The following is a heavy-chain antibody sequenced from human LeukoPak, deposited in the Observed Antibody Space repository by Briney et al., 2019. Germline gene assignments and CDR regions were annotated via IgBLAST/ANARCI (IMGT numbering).Heavy chain of an antibody. Sequence: ASVKVSCKASGYSSTSNGISWVRQAPGQGLEWMGWISGYSGNTNYAQKFQDRVIMTTDTSTDTAYMELRSLRFDDTAVYYCARDYGSGSYRYDYWGQGTLVTVSS. D-gene: IGHD3-10*01. CDR2: ISGYSGNT. CDR1: GYSSTSNG. CDR3: ARDYGSGSYRYDY. V-gene: IGHV1-18*04. J-gene: IGHJ4*02.